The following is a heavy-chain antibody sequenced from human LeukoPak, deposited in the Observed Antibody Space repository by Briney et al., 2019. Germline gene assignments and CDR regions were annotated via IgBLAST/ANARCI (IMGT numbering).Heavy chain of an antibody. J-gene: IGHJ5*02. Sequence: ASVTVSCKASGYTFTSYGISWVRQAPGQGLEWMGWISAYNGNTNYAQKLQGRVTMTTDTSTSTAYMELRSLRSDDTAVYYCARHQYYDFWSGYYFDGWGQGTLVTVSS. V-gene: IGHV1-18*01. D-gene: IGHD3-3*01. CDR1: GYTFTSYG. CDR2: ISAYNGNT. CDR3: ARHQYYDFWSGYYFDG.